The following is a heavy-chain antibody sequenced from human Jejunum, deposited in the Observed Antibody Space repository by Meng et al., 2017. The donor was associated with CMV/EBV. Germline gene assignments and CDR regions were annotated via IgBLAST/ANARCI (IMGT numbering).Heavy chain of an antibody. CDR2: IRFDGNNK. CDR1: GFTFSSYD. CDR3: ARLSDS. J-gene: IGHJ4*02. V-gene: IGHV3-33*01. Sequence: SLKISCTASGFTFSSYDMHWVRQAPGKGLEWLTSIRFDGNNKYYADSVKGRFTISRDNSKNTLYLQMNSLRADDTAVYYCARLSDSWGQGTLVTVSS.